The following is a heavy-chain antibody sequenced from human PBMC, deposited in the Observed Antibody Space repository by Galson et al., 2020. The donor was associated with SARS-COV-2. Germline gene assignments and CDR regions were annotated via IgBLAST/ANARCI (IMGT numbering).Heavy chain of an antibody. CDR3: AKDLYYDILTGYFDY. Sequence: GGSLRLSCAASGFTFSSYAMSWVRQAPGKGLEWVSAISGSGGSTYYADSVKGRFTISRDNSKNTLYLQMNSLRAEDTAVYYCAKDLYYDILTGYFDYWGQGTLVTVSS. V-gene: IGHV3-23*01. CDR1: GFTFSSYA. J-gene: IGHJ4*02. D-gene: IGHD3-9*01. CDR2: ISGSGGST.